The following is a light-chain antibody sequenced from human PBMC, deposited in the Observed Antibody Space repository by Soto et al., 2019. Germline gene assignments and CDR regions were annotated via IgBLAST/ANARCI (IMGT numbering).Light chain of an antibody. CDR2: DAS. CDR1: QSISRW. V-gene: IGKV1-5*01. J-gene: IGKJ1*01. CDR3: QQYNFYST. Sequence: DIQMTQSPSTLSASVGDRVTITCRARQSISRWLAWYQQKPGKAPKILIYDASSLESGVPSRFSGSGAGTESTRTISALQLDDFASYFCQQYNFYSTFGQGTTVEI.